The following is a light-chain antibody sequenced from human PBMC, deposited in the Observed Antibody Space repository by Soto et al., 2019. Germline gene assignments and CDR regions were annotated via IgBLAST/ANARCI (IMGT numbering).Light chain of an antibody. CDR1: QSVSSK. J-gene: IGKJ4*01. CDR3: QQYHTRPPLT. CDR2: GAF. Sequence: EIGMTQSPPTLSVSPGERITLSCRASQSVSSKLAWYQHRPGQAPRLLIYGAFTRATGVPARFSGSGSGTEFTLTNTSLQPEDFAVYYCQQYHTRPPLTFGGGTKVEIK. V-gene: IGKV3-15*01.